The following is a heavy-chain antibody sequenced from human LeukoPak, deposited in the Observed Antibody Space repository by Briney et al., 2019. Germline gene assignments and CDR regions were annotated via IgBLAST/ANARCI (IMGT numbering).Heavy chain of an antibody. CDR2: INPNSGGT. CDR3: ARSGDRSYYGMDV. Sequence: ASVKVSCKASGYTFTGYYMHWVRQAPGQGLEWMGWINPNSGGTNYAQKFQGWVTMTRDTSISTAYMELSRLRSDDTAVYYCARSGDRSYYGMDVWGQGTTVTVSS. J-gene: IGHJ6*02. CDR1: GYTFTGYY. V-gene: IGHV1-2*04. D-gene: IGHD2-21*01.